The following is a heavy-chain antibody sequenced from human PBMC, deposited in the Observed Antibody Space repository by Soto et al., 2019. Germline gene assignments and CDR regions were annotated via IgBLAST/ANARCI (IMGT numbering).Heavy chain of an antibody. Sequence: EVQLVESGGGLVQPGGSLRLSCAASAFTFTSYWMTWVRQAPGKGLEWVAHIKQDGSEKFYVDSVEGRFTISRDNAKNSLYLQMNSLRVEDTAVYYCARVPPPPVGSGYLDYWGQGSLVTVSS. D-gene: IGHD3-22*01. J-gene: IGHJ4*02. CDR2: IKQDGSEK. CDR1: AFTFTSYW. V-gene: IGHV3-7*01. CDR3: ARVPPPPVGSGYLDY.